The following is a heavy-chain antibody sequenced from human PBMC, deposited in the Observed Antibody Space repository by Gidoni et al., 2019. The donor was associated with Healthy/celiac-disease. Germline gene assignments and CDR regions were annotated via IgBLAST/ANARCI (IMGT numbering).Heavy chain of an antibody. J-gene: IGHJ4*02. CDR2: INYSGST. CDR3: ARGLFDYGDYYFDY. D-gene: IGHD4-17*01. Sequence: QLQLQESGPGLVKPSETLSITCTVSGGSISRSSYYWGWFRQPPGKGLEWIGSINYSGSTYYSPSLKSRVTISVDTSKNQFSLKLSSVTAADTAVYYCARGLFDYGDYYFDYWGQGTLVTVSS. CDR1: GGSISRSSYY. V-gene: IGHV4-39*07.